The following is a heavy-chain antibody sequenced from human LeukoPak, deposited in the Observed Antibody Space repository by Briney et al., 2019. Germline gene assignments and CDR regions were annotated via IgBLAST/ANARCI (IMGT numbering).Heavy chain of an antibody. Sequence: PSETLSLTCTVSGGSISSYYWSWIRQPPGKGLEWIGYIYYSGSTNYSPSLKSRVTISVDTSKNQFSLKLSSVTAADTAVYYCARAPAAISPFDYWGQGTLVTVSS. CDR3: ARAPAAISPFDY. CDR1: GGSISSYY. J-gene: IGHJ4*02. D-gene: IGHD2-2*02. CDR2: IYYSGST. V-gene: IGHV4-59*01.